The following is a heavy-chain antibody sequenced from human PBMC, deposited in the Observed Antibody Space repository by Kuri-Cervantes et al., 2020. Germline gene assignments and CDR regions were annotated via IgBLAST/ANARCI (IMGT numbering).Heavy chain of an antibody. CDR2: INPSGGST. CDR3: ATAVTGLSPGHGAFDI. CDR1: GYTFTSYY. Sequence: ASVKVSCKASGYTFTSYYILWVRQAPGQGLEWMGIINPSGGSTSYAQKFQGRVTMTRDTSTSTVYMELSSLRSEDTAVYYCATAVTGLSPGHGAFDIWGQGTMVTVSS. V-gene: IGHV1-46*01. D-gene: IGHD1-20*01. J-gene: IGHJ3*02.